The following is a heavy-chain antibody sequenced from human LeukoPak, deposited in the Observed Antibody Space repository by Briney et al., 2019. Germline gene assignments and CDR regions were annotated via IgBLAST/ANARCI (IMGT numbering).Heavy chain of an antibody. V-gene: IGHV1-2*06. CDR3: AREPLTGGGWFDP. J-gene: IGHJ5*02. CDR2: INPNSGGT. Sequence: GASVKVSCKASGYTFTGYYVHWVRQAPGQGLEWMGRINPNSGGTNYAQKFQGRVTMTRDTSISTAYMELSRLRSDDTAVYYCAREPLTGGGWFDPWGQGTLVTVSS. D-gene: IGHD3-10*01. CDR1: GYTFTGYY.